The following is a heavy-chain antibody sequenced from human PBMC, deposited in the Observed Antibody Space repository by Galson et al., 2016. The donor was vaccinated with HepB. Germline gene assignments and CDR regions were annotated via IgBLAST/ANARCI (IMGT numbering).Heavy chain of an antibody. CDR3: ARGKGADYKDAFEL. Sequence: SLRLSCAASGFTFSDSAMHWVRQAPGKRLEWVAVIWYDGSESEYLDSVQGRLTVSRDNSKKTLYLQMDSLRNDDTAVYYCARGKGADYKDAFELWGQGTRVTVSS. CDR2: IWYDGSES. D-gene: IGHD4-11*01. CDR1: GFTFSDSA. J-gene: IGHJ3*01. V-gene: IGHV3-33*08.